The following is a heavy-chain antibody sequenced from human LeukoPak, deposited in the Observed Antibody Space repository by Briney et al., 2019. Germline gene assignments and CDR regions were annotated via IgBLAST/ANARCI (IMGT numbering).Heavy chain of an antibody. CDR3: ARESWDCTGTSWYGTSCYTGGYYFDY. J-gene: IGHJ4*02. CDR2: IKQDGSEK. CDR1: GFTFSDYY. V-gene: IGHV3-7*01. Sequence: PGGSLRLSCAASGFTFSDYYMSWVRQAPGKGLEWVANIKQDGSEKYYVDSVKGRFTISRDNAKNSLYLQMDSLRAEDTAVYYCARESWDCTGTSWYGTSCYTGGYYFDYWGQGTLVTVSS. D-gene: IGHD2-2*02.